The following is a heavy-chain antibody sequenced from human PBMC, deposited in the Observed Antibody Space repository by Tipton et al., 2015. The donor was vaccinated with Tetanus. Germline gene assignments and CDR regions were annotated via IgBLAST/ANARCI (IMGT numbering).Heavy chain of an antibody. D-gene: IGHD2-15*01. Sequence: QSGAEVKKPGASVKVSCKASGYTFTSYYMHWVRQAPGQGLEWMGIINPSGGSTSYAQKFQGRVTMTRDTSTSTVYMELSSLRSEDTAVYYCARGGCSGGSCYSLYYYYGMDVWGQGTTVTVSS. V-gene: IGHV1-46*01. J-gene: IGHJ6*02. CDR2: INPSGGST. CDR1: GYTFTSYY. CDR3: ARGGCSGGSCYSLYYYYGMDV.